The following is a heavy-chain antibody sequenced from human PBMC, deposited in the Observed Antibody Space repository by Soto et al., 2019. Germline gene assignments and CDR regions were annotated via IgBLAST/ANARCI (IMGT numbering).Heavy chain of an antibody. CDR1: GFTFSNYG. CDR2: ISYDGSEI. Sequence: QVQLVESGGGVVQPGRSLRLSCAASGFTFSNYGIQWVRQAPGKGLEWVSVISYDGSEIYYADSVKGRFTISRDNSKNAXYLQMSSLRPEDTAVYYCAKDQRERDYGGNSPSDYWGQGTLVIVSS. CDR3: AKDQRERDYGGNSPSDY. J-gene: IGHJ4*02. D-gene: IGHD2-21*02. V-gene: IGHV3-30*18.